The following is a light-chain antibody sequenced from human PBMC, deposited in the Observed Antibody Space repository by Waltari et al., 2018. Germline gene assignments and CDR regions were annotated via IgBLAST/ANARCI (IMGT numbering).Light chain of an antibody. CDR2: GAS. CDR3: QQYQNWPRT. J-gene: IGKJ1*01. CDR1: QTVRSN. V-gene: IGKV3-15*01. Sequence: EIVMTQSPATLSVSAGERATISCRANQTVRSNLAWYQQKPGQAPRLLIYGASTRATGIPDRFSGSGSGTEFTLTISALQSEDFAVYYCQQYQNWPRTFGQGTRVEIK.